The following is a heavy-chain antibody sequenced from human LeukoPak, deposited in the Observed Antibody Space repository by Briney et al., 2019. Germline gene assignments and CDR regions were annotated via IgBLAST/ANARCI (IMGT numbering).Heavy chain of an antibody. CDR2: ISGSGGST. CDR3: SRDSLSSCGGDCYSGLDV. Sequence: GGSLRLSCAASGFTFSSYAMSWVRQAPGKGLEWVSAISGSGGSTYHADSVKGRFTISRDNAKNTLYLQMNSLRAEDTAVYYCSRDSLSSCGGDCYSGLDVWGQGTTVTVSS. V-gene: IGHV3-23*01. D-gene: IGHD2-21*02. CDR1: GFTFSSYA. J-gene: IGHJ6*02.